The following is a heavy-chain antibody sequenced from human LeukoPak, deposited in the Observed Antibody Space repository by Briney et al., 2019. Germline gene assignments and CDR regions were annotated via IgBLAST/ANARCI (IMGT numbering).Heavy chain of an antibody. CDR2: ISYDGSNK. Sequence: GGSPRLSCAASGFTFSSYAMHWVRQAPGKGLEWVAVISYDGSNKYYADSVKGRFTISRDNSKNTLYLQMNSLRAEDTAVYYCARVVSRGVAAAGTIDYWGQGTLVTVSS. J-gene: IGHJ4*02. V-gene: IGHV3-30-3*01. D-gene: IGHD6-13*01. CDR1: GFTFSSYA. CDR3: ARVVSRGVAAAGTIDY.